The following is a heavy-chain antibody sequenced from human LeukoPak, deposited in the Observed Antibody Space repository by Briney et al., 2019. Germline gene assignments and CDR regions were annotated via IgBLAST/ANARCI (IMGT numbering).Heavy chain of an antibody. CDR1: GFTFSSYA. CDR3: ARDLGETQRWLQLCDY. CDR2: ISYDGSNK. D-gene: IGHD5-24*01. Sequence: PGRSLRLSCAAPGFTFSSYAMHWVRQAPGKGLEWVAVISYDGSNKYYADSVKGRFTISRDNSKNTLYLQMNSLRAEDTAVYYCARDLGETQRWLQLCDYWGQGTLVTVSS. V-gene: IGHV3-30-3*01. J-gene: IGHJ4*02.